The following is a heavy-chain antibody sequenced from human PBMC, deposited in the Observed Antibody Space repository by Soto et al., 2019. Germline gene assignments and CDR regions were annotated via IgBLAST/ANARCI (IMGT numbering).Heavy chain of an antibody. CDR3: AREPRRSGYLLD. CDR2: IYYSGST. V-gene: IGHV4-31*03. D-gene: IGHD3-22*01. CDR1: GGSFSSGNYY. Sequence: PSETVSLTCTFSGGSFSSGNYYCSWIGQHPWKGLEWIGYIYYSGSTYYNPSLKSRVTISLDTSKNQFSLNLSSVTAADTAVYYCAREPRRSGYLLDWGQGTLVNVS. J-gene: IGHJ4*02.